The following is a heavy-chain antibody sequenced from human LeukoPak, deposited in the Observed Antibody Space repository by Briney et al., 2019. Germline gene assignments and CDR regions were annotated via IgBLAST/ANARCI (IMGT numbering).Heavy chain of an antibody. CDR3: AKDIPFYDYVWGSYRPLDY. Sequence: ASVKVSCKASGYTFTSYGISWVRQAPGQGLEWMGWISAYNGNTNYAQKLQGRVTMTTDTSTSTAYMELRRLRSDDTAVYYCAKDIPFYDYVWGSYRPLDYWGQGTLVTVSS. V-gene: IGHV1-18*01. CDR1: GYTFTSYG. CDR2: ISAYNGNT. J-gene: IGHJ4*02. D-gene: IGHD3-16*02.